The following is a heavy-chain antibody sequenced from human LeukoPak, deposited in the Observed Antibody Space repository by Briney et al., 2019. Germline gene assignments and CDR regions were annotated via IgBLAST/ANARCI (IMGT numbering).Heavy chain of an antibody. D-gene: IGHD2-2*01. J-gene: IGHJ4*02. CDR1: GGSISSYY. V-gene: IGHV4-59*12. CDR3: ARDPHCSSTNCPFHY. CDR2: IYYSGST. Sequence: PSETLSLTCTVSGGSISSYYWSWIRQPPGKGLEWIGYIYYSGSTNYNPSLKSRVTISVDTSKNQFSLKLSSVTAADTAVYYCARDPHCSSTNCPFHYWGQGTLVIVSS.